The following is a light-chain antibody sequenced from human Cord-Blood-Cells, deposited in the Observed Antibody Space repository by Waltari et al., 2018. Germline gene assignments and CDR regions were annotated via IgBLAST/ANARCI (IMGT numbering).Light chain of an antibody. V-gene: IGLV2-14*01. Sequence: QSALTQPASVSGSPGQSLTISCTGTSSDVGGYNYVPWYQQHPGKAPKLMIYEVSNRPSGVSNRFSGSKSGNTASLTISGLQAEDEADYYCSSYTSSSTLVFGGGTQLTVL. CDR1: SSDVGGYNY. CDR2: EVS. J-gene: IGLJ7*01. CDR3: SSYTSSSTLV.